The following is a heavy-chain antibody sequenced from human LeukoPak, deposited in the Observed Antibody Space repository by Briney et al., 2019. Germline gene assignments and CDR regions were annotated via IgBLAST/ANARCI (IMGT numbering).Heavy chain of an antibody. CDR1: GFTFSTYY. Sequence: PGGSLRLSCAASGFTFSTYYMAWVRQAPGKGLEWVANIKQDGSEKYYGGSVKGRFTISRDNARNSLYLQLESLRVDDTAVCFGAGGFGFLIESWGQGTLVTVSS. V-gene: IGHV3-7*04. CDR3: AGGFGFLIES. D-gene: IGHD3-10*01. CDR2: IKQDGSEK. J-gene: IGHJ4*02.